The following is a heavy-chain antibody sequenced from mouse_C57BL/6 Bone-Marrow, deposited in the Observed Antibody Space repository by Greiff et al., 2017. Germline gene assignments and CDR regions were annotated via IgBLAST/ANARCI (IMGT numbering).Heavy chain of an antibody. D-gene: IGHD1-1*01. V-gene: IGHV1-4*01. CDR1: GYTFTSYT. CDR3: ARFITTEYYFDY. CDR2: INPSSGYT. Sequence: VQVVESGAELARPGASVKMSCKASGYTFTSYTMHWVKQRPGQGLEWIGYINPSSGYTKYNQKFKDKATLTADKSSSTAYMQLSSLTSEDSAVYYCARFITTEYYFDYWGQGTTLTVSS. J-gene: IGHJ2*01.